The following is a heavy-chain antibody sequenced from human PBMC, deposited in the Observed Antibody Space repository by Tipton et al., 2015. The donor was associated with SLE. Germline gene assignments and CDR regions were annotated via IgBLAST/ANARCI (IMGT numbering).Heavy chain of an antibody. Sequence: QLVQSGAEVKKPGASVKVSCKASGYTFTSYGISWVRQAPGQGLEWMGWISAYNGNTNYAQKLQGRVTMTTDTSTSTAYVELRSLRSDDTAVYYCARDEGSYDILTGYSWFDPWGQGTLVTVSS. V-gene: IGHV1-18*01. J-gene: IGHJ5*02. CDR1: GYTFTSYG. D-gene: IGHD3-9*01. CDR2: ISAYNGNT. CDR3: ARDEGSYDILTGYSWFDP.